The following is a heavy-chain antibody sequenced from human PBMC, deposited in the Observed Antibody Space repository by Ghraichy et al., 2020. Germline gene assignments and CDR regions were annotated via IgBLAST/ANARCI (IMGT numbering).Heavy chain of an antibody. J-gene: IGHJ6*02. CDR3: ANSYYDSSGYYYYYGMDV. CDR2: ISGSGGST. CDR1: GFTFSSYA. D-gene: IGHD3-22*01. Sequence: ESLNISCAASGFTFSSYAMSWVRQAPGKGLEWVSAISGSGGSTYYADSVKGRFTISRDNSKNTLYLQMNSLRAEDTAVYYCANSYYDSSGYYYYYGMDVWGQGTTVTVSS. V-gene: IGHV3-23*01.